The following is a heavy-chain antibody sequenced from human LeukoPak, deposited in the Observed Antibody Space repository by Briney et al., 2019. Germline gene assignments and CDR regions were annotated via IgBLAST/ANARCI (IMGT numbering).Heavy chain of an antibody. Sequence: ASVKVSCKASGYTFTSYDINWVRQATGQGLEWMGWMNPNSGNTGYAQKFQGRVTMTRNTSISTAYMELSSLRSEDTAVYYCARGRMATINPRGSYFQHWGQGTLVTVSS. CDR2: MNPNSGNT. J-gene: IGHJ1*01. CDR3: ARGRMATINPRGSYFQH. CDR1: GYTFTSYD. D-gene: IGHD5-24*01. V-gene: IGHV1-8*01.